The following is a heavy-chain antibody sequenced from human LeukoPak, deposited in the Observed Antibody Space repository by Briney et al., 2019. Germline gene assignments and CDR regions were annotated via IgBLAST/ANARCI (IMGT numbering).Heavy chain of an antibody. V-gene: IGHV3-30-3*01. Sequence: GGSLRLSCAASGFTFSSYAMHWVRQAPGKGLEWVAVISYDGSNKYYAGSVKGRFTISRDNSKNTLYLQMNSLRAEDTAVYYCARGSMDFDYWGQGTLVTVSS. CDR2: ISYDGSNK. CDR3: ARGSMDFDY. D-gene: IGHD6-6*01. J-gene: IGHJ4*02. CDR1: GFTFSSYA.